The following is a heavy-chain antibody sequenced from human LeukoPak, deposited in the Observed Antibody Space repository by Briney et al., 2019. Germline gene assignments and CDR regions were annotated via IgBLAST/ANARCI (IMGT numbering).Heavy chain of an antibody. Sequence: GGSLRLSCAASGFTFSSHWMHWVRQAPGKGLVWVSRINSDGSSISYADSVEGRFTISRDNSKNTLYLQMNSLREEDTGIYYCARGVHTDMGTSPWGQGTLVTVSS. CDR2: INSDGSSI. J-gene: IGHJ5*02. V-gene: IGHV3-74*01. D-gene: IGHD5-18*01. CDR3: ARGVHTDMGTSP. CDR1: GFTFSSHW.